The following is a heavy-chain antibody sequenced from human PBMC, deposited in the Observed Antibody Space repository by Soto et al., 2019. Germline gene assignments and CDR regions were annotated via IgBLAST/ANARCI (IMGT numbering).Heavy chain of an antibody. CDR2: IGSSSSFI. CDR3: ARDPWFGP. CDR1: GFTFSSYN. V-gene: IGHV3-21*01. J-gene: IGHJ5*02. Sequence: GGSLRLSCAASGFTFSSYNMNWVRQAPGKGLEWVSSIGSSSSFIYYADSVKGRFTISRDNAKNSLFLQMNSLRAEDTAVYYCARDPWFGPWGQGTLVTVSS.